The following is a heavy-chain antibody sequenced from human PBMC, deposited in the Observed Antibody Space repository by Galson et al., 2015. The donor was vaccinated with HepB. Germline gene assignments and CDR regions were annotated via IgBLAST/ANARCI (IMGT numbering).Heavy chain of an antibody. CDR3: ARSSGYYQTLYYYYMDV. V-gene: IGHV4-34*01. D-gene: IGHD3-22*01. Sequence: ETLSLTCAVYGGSFSGYYWSWIRQPPGKGLEWIGEINHSGSTNYNPSLKSRVTISVDTSKNQFSLKLSSVTAADTAVYYCARSSGYYQTLYYYYMDVWGKGTTVTVSS. CDR2: INHSGST. J-gene: IGHJ6*03. CDR1: GGSFSGYY.